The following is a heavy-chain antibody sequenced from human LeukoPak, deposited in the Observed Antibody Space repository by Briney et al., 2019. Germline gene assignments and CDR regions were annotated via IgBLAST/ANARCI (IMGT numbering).Heavy chain of an antibody. V-gene: IGHV4-34*01. Sequence: SETLSLTCAVYGGSFSGYYWSWIRQPPGKGLEWIGEINHSGNTNYNPSLKSRVTISVDTSKNQFSLKLSSVTAADTAVYYCARAAAAGDYWGQGTLVTVSS. CDR3: ARAAAAGDY. CDR1: GGSFSGYY. J-gene: IGHJ4*02. D-gene: IGHD6-13*01. CDR2: INHSGNT.